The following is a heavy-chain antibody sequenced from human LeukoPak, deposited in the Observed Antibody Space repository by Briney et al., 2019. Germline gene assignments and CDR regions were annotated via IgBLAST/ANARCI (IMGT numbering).Heavy chain of an antibody. CDR3: ARVLGYSSGWQIDY. V-gene: IGHV4-59*08. J-gene: IGHJ4*02. CDR1: GGSISSYY. Sequence: PSETLSLTCTVSGGSISSYYWSWIRQPPGKGLEWIGYIYYTGSTNYNPSLKSRVTISLDTSKNQFSLRLSSATAADTAVYYCARVLGYSSGWQIDYWGQGTLVTVSS. CDR2: IYYTGST. D-gene: IGHD6-19*01.